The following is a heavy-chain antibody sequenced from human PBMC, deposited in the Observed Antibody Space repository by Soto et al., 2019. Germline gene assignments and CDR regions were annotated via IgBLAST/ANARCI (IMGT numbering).Heavy chain of an antibody. V-gene: IGHV3-21*01. Sequence: EVHLVESGGGLVKPGGSLRLSCAVSGFTFSSCTMNWVRQAPGKGLEWVSSISPSTSHIYYADSVKGRFTISRDNAKNSRFLQMNSLRAEDTAVYYCSGCSGGACHQNYGMDVWGQGTTVTVPS. CDR3: SGCSGGACHQNYGMDV. D-gene: IGHD2-15*01. CDR1: GFTFSSCT. J-gene: IGHJ6*02. CDR2: ISPSTSHI.